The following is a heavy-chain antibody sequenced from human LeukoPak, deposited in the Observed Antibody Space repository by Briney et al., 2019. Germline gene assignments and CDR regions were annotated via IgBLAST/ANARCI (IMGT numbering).Heavy chain of an antibody. Sequence: ASVKVSCKASGYTFTSYARHWVRQAPGQKLEWMGWINAGNGNTKYSQKFQGGVTITRDTSASTAYMELSSLKSEDTAVYYCARACSSTSCYPGYYGMDVWGQGTTVTVSS. CDR1: GYTFTSYA. V-gene: IGHV1-3*01. CDR2: INAGNGNT. CDR3: ARACSSTSCYPGYYGMDV. D-gene: IGHD2-2*01. J-gene: IGHJ6*02.